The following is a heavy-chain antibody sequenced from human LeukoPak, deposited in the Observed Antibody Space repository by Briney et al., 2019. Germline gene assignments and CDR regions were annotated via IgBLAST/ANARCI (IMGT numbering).Heavy chain of an antibody. CDR3: ARAYSVHY. CDR2: IKEDGSEK. J-gene: IGHJ4*02. D-gene: IGHD2-21*01. CDR1: GFTFSTYW. Sequence: GGSLRLSCAASGFTFSTYWMNWVRQAPGKGLEWLANIKEDGSEKNYLDFVKGRFTISRDNAKNSLYLQMNSLIAEDTAVYYSARAYSVHYWGQGTLVTVSS. V-gene: IGHV3-7*04.